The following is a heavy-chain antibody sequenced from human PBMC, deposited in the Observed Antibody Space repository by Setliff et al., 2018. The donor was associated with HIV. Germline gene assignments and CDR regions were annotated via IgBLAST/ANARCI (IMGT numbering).Heavy chain of an antibody. CDR1: GFTVSSYY. V-gene: IGHV3-66*02. D-gene: IGHD3-10*01. CDR3: ARLRPYNSALDY. J-gene: IGHJ4*02. CDR2: IYSDGNT. Sequence: GSLRLSCAASGFTVSSYYMSWVRQAPGKGLEWASTIYSDGNTYHADSVKGRFTLSRDNSENALFLQMNSLRPEDTAVYYCARLRPYNSALDYWGQGTLVTVSS.